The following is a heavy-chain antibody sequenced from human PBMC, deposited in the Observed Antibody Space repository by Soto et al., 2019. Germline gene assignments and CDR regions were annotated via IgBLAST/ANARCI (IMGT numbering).Heavy chain of an antibody. Sequence: ASVKVSCKASGYTVTSYYIHWVRQAPGQGLEWMGIIDPSGGSTVYAQKFQGRVTMSRDTSTSTVYMELSSLRSEDTAVYYCARDGTVTPYYYMDVWGKGTTVTVSS. CDR1: GYTVTSYY. CDR3: ARDGTVTPYYYMDV. CDR2: IDPSGGST. J-gene: IGHJ6*03. V-gene: IGHV1-46*03. D-gene: IGHD1-1*01.